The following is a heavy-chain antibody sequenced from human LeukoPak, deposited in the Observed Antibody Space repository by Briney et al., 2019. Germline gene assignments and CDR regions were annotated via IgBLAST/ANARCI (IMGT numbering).Heavy chain of an antibody. CDR3: ARSDGRLRYFDWPDAFDI. Sequence: PGESLRLSCAASGFTFSSYSMNWLREATGKALEWVSSISSSSSYIYYADSVKGRFTISRDNAKNSLYLQMNSLRAEDTAVYYCARSDGRLRYFDWPDAFDIWGQGTMVTVSS. CDR2: ISSSSSYI. CDR1: GFTFSSYS. D-gene: IGHD3-9*01. J-gene: IGHJ3*02. V-gene: IGHV3-21*01.